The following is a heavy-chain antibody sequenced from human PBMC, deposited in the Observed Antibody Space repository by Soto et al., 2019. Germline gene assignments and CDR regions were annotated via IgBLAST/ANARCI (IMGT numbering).Heavy chain of an antibody. CDR2: ISGSGGTT. D-gene: IGHD1-1*01. CDR3: AKQHNDGGGGAFDN. V-gene: IGHV3-23*01. CDR1: GFTFNNYA. Sequence: EVHLLESGGGLVQPGGSLRLSCAASGFTFNNYAMSWVRQAPGKGLEWVSTISGSGGTTYYADSVKGRFTISRDNSQKTLYPQMENLGAEETAVYCWAKQHNDGGGGAFDNWGQGTLVTVSS. J-gene: IGHJ4*02.